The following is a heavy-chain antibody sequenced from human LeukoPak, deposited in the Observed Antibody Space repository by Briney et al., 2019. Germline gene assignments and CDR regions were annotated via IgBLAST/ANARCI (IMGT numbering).Heavy chain of an antibody. CDR3: ARDTSGWYNY. CDR2: INPDRGGT. D-gene: IGHD6-19*01. V-gene: IGHV1-2*02. Sequence: GASVTVSFKASVYTFTGYYIHWVRQAPGQGLEWMGWINPDRGGTYYAQKFQGRVTMTRDTSISAAYMELRRLRSDDTAVYYCARDTSGWYNYWGQGALVTVSS. CDR1: VYTFTGYY. J-gene: IGHJ4*02.